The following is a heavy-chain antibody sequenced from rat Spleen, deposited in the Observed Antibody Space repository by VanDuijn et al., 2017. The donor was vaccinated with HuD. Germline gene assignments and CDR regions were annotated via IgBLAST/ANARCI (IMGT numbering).Heavy chain of an antibody. V-gene: IGHV5S23*01. Sequence: EVRLVESGGGLVQPGRSLKLSCAASGFTFSDFDMAWVRQAPTKGLEWVASISPTGGRSNYRDSVKGRFTISRDNAKSTLYLQMDSLRSEDTATYYCTTEGYSSYIYHWWGQGVMVTVSS. J-gene: IGHJ2*01. D-gene: IGHD1-2*01. CDR1: GFTFSDFD. CDR2: ISPTGGRS. CDR3: TTEGYSSYIYHW.